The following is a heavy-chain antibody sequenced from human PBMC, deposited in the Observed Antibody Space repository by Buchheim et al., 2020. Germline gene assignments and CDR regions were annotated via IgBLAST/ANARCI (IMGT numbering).Heavy chain of an antibody. V-gene: IGHV3-30*18. Sequence: QVQLVESGGGVVQPGRSLRLSCAASGFTFSSYGMHWVRQAPGKGLEWVAVISYDGSNKYCADSVKGRFTISRDNSKNTLYLQMNSLRAEDTAVYYCANSLEGYSSSWYPYYYGMDVWGQGTT. CDR1: GFTFSSYG. D-gene: IGHD6-13*01. CDR2: ISYDGSNK. J-gene: IGHJ6*02. CDR3: ANSLEGYSSSWYPYYYGMDV.